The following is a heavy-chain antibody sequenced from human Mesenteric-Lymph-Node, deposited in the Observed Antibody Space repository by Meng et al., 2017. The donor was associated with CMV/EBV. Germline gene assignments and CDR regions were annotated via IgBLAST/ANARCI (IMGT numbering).Heavy chain of an antibody. CDR2: ISSDGSIY. V-gene: IGHV3-30-3*01. CDR1: GFNFGSYP. J-gene: IGHJ4*02. Sequence: GGSLRLSCVASGFNFGSYPMHWVRQAPGKGLEWVALISSDGSIYYYADSVKGRFTLSRDNSQNTLYLLMSSLRVDDTALYYCARSTHLVATRGFDYWGLGTLVTVSS. CDR3: ARSTHLVATRGFDY. D-gene: IGHD5-12*01.